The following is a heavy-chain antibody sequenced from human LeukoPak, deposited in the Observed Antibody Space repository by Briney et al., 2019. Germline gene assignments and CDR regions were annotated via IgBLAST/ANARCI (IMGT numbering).Heavy chain of an antibody. Sequence: KDGESLKISCKGSGYSFTSYWIGWVRQMPGKGLGWMGIIYPGDSDTRYSPSFQGQVTISADKSISTAYLQWSSLKASDTAMYYCARRGYYYGSGSYSGRNWFDPWGQGTLVTVSS. V-gene: IGHV5-51*01. CDR2: IYPGDSDT. J-gene: IGHJ5*02. CDR3: ARRGYYYGSGSYSGRNWFDP. D-gene: IGHD3-10*01. CDR1: GYSFTSYW.